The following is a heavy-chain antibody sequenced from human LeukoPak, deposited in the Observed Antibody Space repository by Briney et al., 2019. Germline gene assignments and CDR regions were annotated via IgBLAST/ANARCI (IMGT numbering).Heavy chain of an antibody. CDR1: GGSFSGYY. D-gene: IGHD6-19*01. V-gene: IGHV4-34*01. Sequence: PSETLSLTCAVYGGSFSGYYWSWIRQPPGKGLEWIGEINHSGSTNYNPSLKSRVTISVDTSKNQFSLKLSSVTAADTAVYYCARGLSLWSSGWYDDWGQGTLVTVSS. J-gene: IGHJ5*02. CDR2: INHSGST. CDR3: ARGLSLWSSGWYDD.